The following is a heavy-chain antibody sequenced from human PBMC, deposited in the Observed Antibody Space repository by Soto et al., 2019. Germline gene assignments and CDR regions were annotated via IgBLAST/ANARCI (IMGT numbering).Heavy chain of an antibody. CDR2: INSDGSTT. CDR3: ACLPMPRGPCDL. D-gene: IGHD3-10*01. Sequence: EVQLVESGGGLVQPGESLRLSCAASGFTFSSSSMHWVRQAPGKGLVWVSRINSDGSTTQYAASVRGRFTISIDNAKNTLFLEVNGLTTEDTAVYFCACLPMPRGPCDLWGQGTLVTVSS. CDR1: GFTFSSSS. V-gene: IGHV3-74*03. J-gene: IGHJ5*02.